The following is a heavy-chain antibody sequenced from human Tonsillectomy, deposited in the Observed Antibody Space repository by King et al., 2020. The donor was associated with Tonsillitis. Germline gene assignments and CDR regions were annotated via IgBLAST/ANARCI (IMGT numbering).Heavy chain of an antibody. CDR3: AREGYGSGSSGWFYP. CDR2: IYYSGST. CDR1: GDSISSHY. J-gene: IGHJ5*02. Sequence: VQLQESGPGLVKPSETLSLTCTVSGDSISSHYWSWIRQSPGKGLEWIGHIYYSGSTNYNPTLKSRVTLSVDTSKNQFSLKLTSVTAADTAVYYCAREGYGSGSSGWFYPWGHGTLVTVSS. D-gene: IGHD3-10*01. V-gene: IGHV4-59*11.